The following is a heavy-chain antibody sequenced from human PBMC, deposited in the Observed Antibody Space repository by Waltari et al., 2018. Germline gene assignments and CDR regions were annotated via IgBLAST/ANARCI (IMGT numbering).Heavy chain of an antibody. CDR2: INAGNGNT. J-gene: IGHJ3*02. CDR3: ARVEGAAGLDI. V-gene: IGHV1-3*01. Sequence: QVQLVQSGAEVKKPGASVKVSCKASGYTFTSYAMHWVRQAPGQRLEWMGWINAGNGNTKYSQKVQGRVTMTRDTSASTAYMELSSLRSEDTAVYYCARVEGAAGLDIWGQGTMVTVSS. CDR1: GYTFTSYA. D-gene: IGHD3-16*01.